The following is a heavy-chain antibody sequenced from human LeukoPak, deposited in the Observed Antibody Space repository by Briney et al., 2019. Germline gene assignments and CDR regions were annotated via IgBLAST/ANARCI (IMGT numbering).Heavy chain of an antibody. Sequence: PGGSLRLSCAASGFTFSSYSMNWVRQAPGKGLEWVSSISSSSSYIYYADSVKGRFTISRDNAKNSLYLQMNSLRAEDTAVYYCARDPYSSGWSARGFDYWGQGTLVTVSS. CDR2: ISSSSSYI. CDR1: GFTFSSYS. V-gene: IGHV3-21*01. J-gene: IGHJ4*02. CDR3: ARDPYSSGWSARGFDY. D-gene: IGHD6-19*01.